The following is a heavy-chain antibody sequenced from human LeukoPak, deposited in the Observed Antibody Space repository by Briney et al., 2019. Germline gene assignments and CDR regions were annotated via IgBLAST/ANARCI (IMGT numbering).Heavy chain of an antibody. D-gene: IGHD2-15*01. Sequence: ASETLSLTCAVYGGSFSGYYWSWIRQPPGKGLERIGEINHSGSTNYNPSLKSRVTISVDTSKNQFSLKLSSVTAADTAVYYCARDGCGGSCFHYYYYYMDVWGKGTTVTISS. CDR1: GGSFSGYY. V-gene: IGHV4-34*01. CDR2: INHSGST. J-gene: IGHJ6*03. CDR3: ARDGCGGSCFHYYYYYMDV.